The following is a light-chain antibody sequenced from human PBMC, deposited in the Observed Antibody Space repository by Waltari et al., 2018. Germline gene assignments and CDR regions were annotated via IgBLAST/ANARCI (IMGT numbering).Light chain of an antibody. CDR2: GNT. J-gene: IGLJ1*01. V-gene: IGLV1-40*01. CDR3: QSYDSSGHYV. Sequence: QSVLTQPPSVSGAPGERVTISCTGSSPNIGEGYEVHWYQQVPGTAPKLLIYGNTNRPSGVPDRVSGSKSGTSASLAITGLQAEDESDYYCQSYDSSGHYVFGSGTKVTVL. CDR1: SPNIGEGYE.